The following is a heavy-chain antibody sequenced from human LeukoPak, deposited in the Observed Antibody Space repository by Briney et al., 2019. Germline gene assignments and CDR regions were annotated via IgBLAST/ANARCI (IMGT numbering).Heavy chain of an antibody. V-gene: IGHV4-59*01. CDR3: ARVQVSQWLVQFWFDP. Sequence: SETLSLTCTVSGGSIGSYYWSWIRQPPGKGLEWIGYIYYSGSTNYNPSLKSRATISVDTSKNQFSLKLSSVTAADTAVYYCARVQVSQWLVQFWFDPWGQGTLVTVPS. CDR2: IYYSGST. J-gene: IGHJ5*02. CDR1: GGSIGSYY. D-gene: IGHD6-19*01.